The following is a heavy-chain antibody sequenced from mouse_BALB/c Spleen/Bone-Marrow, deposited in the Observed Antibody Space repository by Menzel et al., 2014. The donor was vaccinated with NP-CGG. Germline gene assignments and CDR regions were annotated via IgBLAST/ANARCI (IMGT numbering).Heavy chain of an antibody. D-gene: IGHD2-4*01. J-gene: IGHJ4*01. V-gene: IGHV1-54*01. CDR3: ARDGDYDEGYAMDY. CDR2: INPGSGGT. CDR1: GYAFTNHL. Sequence: QVQLQQPGAELVRPGTSVKVSCKASGYAFTNHLIEWVKQRPGQGLEWIGVINPGSGGTNYNEKFKGKATLTADKSSSTAYVQLSSLTSDDSAVYFCARDGDYDEGYAMDYWGQGTSVTVSS.